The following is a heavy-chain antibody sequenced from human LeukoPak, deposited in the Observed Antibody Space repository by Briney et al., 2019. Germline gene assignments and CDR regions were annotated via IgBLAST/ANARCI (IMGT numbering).Heavy chain of an antibody. CDR3: ARDGRSGWYADY. J-gene: IGHJ4*02. D-gene: IGHD6-19*01. Sequence: GGSLRLSCVASGFALSNYALTWVRQAPGKGLEWVSGINWNGGSTGYTDSLKGRFTISRDNAKNSLYLEMNSLRAEDTAFYYCARDGRSGWYADYWGQGTLVTVSS. V-gene: IGHV3-20*04. CDR1: GFALSNYA. CDR2: INWNGGST.